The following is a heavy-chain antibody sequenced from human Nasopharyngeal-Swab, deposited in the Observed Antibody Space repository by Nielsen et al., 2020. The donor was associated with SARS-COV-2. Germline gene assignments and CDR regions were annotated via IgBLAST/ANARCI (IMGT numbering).Heavy chain of an antibody. CDR3: ASGEVNANTIFGVVIPPLWYYYGMDV. V-gene: IGHV4-39*07. J-gene: IGHJ6*02. CDR2: IYYSGST. Sequence: WIRQPPGKGLEWIGSIYYSGSTYYNPSLKSRVTISVDTSKNQFSLKLSSVTAADTAVYYCASGEVNANTIFGVVIPPLWYYYGMDVWGQGTTVTVSS. D-gene: IGHD3-3*01.